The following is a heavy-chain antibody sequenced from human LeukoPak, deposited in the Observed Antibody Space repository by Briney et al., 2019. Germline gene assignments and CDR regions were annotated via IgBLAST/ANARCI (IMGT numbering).Heavy chain of an antibody. CDR1: GGSISSYY. V-gene: IGHV4-59*01. J-gene: IGHJ3*02. Sequence: SETLSLTCTVSGGSISSYYWSWIRQPPGKGLEWIGYIYYSGSTNYNPSLQSRVTISVDTSKNQFSLKLSSVTAADTAVYYCATEPRRGYCSSTSCYHDAFDIWGQGTMVTVSS. D-gene: IGHD2-2*01. CDR3: ATEPRRGYCSSTSCYHDAFDI. CDR2: IYYSGST.